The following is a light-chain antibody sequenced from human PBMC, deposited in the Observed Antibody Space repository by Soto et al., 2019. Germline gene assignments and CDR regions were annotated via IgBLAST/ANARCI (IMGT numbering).Light chain of an antibody. CDR1: SSDVGGYDY. V-gene: IGLV2-14*01. Sequence: QSVLTQPASMSGSPGQSITISCTGTSSDVGGYDYVSWYQQHAGKAPKLVIYEVSNRPSGVSNRFSGSKSGITASLITSGLQAEDEADYYCSSYSRTSSRVFGDGTKVTV. CDR3: SSYSRTSSRV. CDR2: EVS. J-gene: IGLJ1*01.